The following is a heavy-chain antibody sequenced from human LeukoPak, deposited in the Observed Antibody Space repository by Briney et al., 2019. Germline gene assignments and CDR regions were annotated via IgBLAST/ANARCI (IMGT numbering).Heavy chain of an antibody. Sequence: PSETLSLTCTVSGGPIRDFYWSWIRQPPGKGLEWIGYTYYSGSTSYNPSLKSRVAISVDMSKSQFSLELSSVTAADTAIYYCTRHKRWLQSPDAFDIWGQGTMVTVPS. CDR2: TYYSGST. V-gene: IGHV4-59*08. CDR1: GGPIRDFY. CDR3: TRHKRWLQSPDAFDI. J-gene: IGHJ3*02. D-gene: IGHD5-24*01.